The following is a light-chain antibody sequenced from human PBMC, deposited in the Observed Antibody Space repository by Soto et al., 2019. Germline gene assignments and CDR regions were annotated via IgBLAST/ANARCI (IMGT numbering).Light chain of an antibody. CDR3: SSYAGSNNFPFV. CDR2: EVS. CDR1: SRDVGGYNF. J-gene: IGLJ1*01. Sequence: QSVLTQPPSASGSPGQSVTISCTGTSRDVGGYNFVSWYQQHPGKAPKLMIYEVSKRPSGVPDRFSGSKSGNTASLTVSGLQAEDEADYYCSSYAGSNNFPFVFGTGTKVTVL. V-gene: IGLV2-8*01.